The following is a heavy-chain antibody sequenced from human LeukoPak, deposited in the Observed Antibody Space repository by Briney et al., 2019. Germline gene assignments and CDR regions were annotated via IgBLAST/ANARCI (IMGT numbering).Heavy chain of an antibody. J-gene: IGHJ4*02. D-gene: IGHD1-26*01. CDR1: GGTFSSYA. CDR3: ASVRWETPRNPLYYFDY. CDR2: IIPIFGTA. Sequence: ASVKVSCKASGGTFSSYAISWVRQAPGQGLEWMGGIIPIFGTANYAQKFQGRVTITADKSTSTAYMELSSLRSEDTAVYYCASVRWETPRNPLYYFDYWGQGTLVTVSS. V-gene: IGHV1-69*06.